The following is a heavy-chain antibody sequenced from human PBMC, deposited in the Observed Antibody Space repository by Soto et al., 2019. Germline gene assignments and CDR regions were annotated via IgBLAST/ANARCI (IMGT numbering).Heavy chain of an antibody. J-gene: IGHJ6*02. Sequence: VGSLRLSCAASGFTFSSYVMSWVRQAPGKGLEWVSGISGSDGSIYNADSVKGRFTISRDNSKNTLYLQMNSLTAEDTAVYYCAKGVLPFDYGMDVWGQGTTVTVSS. D-gene: IGHD3-3*01. V-gene: IGHV3-23*01. CDR1: GFTFSSYV. CDR3: AKGVLPFDYGMDV. CDR2: ISGSDGSI.